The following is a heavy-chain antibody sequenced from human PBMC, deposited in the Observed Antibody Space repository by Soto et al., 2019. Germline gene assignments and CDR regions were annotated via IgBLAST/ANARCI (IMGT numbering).Heavy chain of an antibody. Sequence: PXDSLRLCCAASGVTFRSYAMSGVVQAPGKGLEWVSAISGSGGSTYYADSVKGRFTISRDNSKNTLYLQMNSLRAEDTAVYYCAKPRSTSWYYYGMDVWAQGTTVTVSS. V-gene: IGHV3-23*01. CDR2: ISGSGGST. D-gene: IGHD2-2*01. J-gene: IGHJ6*02. CDR1: GVTFRSYA. CDR3: AKPRSTSWYYYGMDV.